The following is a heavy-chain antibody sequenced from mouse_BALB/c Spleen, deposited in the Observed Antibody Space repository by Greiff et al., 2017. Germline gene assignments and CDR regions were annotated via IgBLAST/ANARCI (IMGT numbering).Heavy chain of an antibody. Sequence: EVKVVESGGGLVKLGGSLKLSCAASGFTFSSYYMSWVRQTPEKRLELVAAINSNGGSTYYPDTVKGRFTISRDNAKNTLYLQMSSLKSEDTALYYCARHGHDGYSGFAYWGQGTLVTVSA. D-gene: IGHD2-3*01. CDR3: ARHGHDGYSGFAY. CDR1: GFTFSSYY. CDR2: INSNGGST. V-gene: IGHV5-6-2*01. J-gene: IGHJ3*01.